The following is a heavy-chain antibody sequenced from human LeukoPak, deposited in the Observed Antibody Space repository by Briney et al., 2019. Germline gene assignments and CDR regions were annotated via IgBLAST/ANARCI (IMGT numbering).Heavy chain of an antibody. CDR3: ARDGPYYYGSGSYYY. D-gene: IGHD3-10*01. J-gene: IGHJ4*02. CDR2: ISSISSTI. V-gene: IGHV3-48*04. Sequence: GGSLRLSCAASGFTFRSYSMNWVRQAPGKGLEWVSYISSISSTIYYADSVKGRFTISRDNAKNSLYLQMNSLRAEDTAVYYCARDGPYYYGSGSYYYWGQGTLVTVSS. CDR1: GFTFRSYS.